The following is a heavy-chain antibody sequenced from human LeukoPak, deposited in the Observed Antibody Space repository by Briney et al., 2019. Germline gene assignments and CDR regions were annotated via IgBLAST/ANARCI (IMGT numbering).Heavy chain of an antibody. CDR1: GYSISSGYY. CDR3: ARSPSIVWEHAGVGDWFDP. J-gene: IGHJ5*02. D-gene: IGHD1-26*01. CDR2: IYHSGST. V-gene: IGHV4-38-2*02. Sequence: PSETLSLTCTVSGYSISSGYYWGWIRQPPGKGLEWIGSIYHSGSTYYYPSLKSRVTISVDTSKNQFSLKLSSVTAADTAVYYCARSPSIVWEHAGVGDWFDPWGQGTLVTVSS.